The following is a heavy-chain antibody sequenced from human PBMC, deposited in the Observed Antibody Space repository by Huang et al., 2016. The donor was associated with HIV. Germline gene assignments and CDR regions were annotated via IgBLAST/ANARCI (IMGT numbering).Heavy chain of an antibody. CDR1: GGSIRSHH. D-gene: IGHD6-19*01. Sequence: QVQLQESGPGLVKPSETLSLSCTVSGGSIRSHHWSWIRQPPGKGLEWIATISDTVRTNYNPSLKSRVSMSLDTSKNNFSLKLTSVTAADTAVYYCARSPQIYQTSGLAHYYFDFWGRGTLVTVSS. CDR2: ISDTVRT. V-gene: IGHV4-59*11. CDR3: ARSPQIYQTSGLAHYYFDF. J-gene: IGHJ2*01.